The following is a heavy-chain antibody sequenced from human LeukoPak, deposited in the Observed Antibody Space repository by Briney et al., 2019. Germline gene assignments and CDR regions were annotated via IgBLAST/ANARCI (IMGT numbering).Heavy chain of an antibody. CDR1: GFTFGDYY. D-gene: IGHD3-22*01. Sequence: PGGSLRLSCAASGFTFGDYYMSWIRQAPGKGLEWVSYISSSGSTIYYADSVKGRFTISRGNAKNSLYLQMNSLRAEDTAVYFCARVPYYYDSSGYWGYFDYWGQGTLVTVSS. CDR2: ISSSGSTI. CDR3: ARVPYYYDSSGYWGYFDY. J-gene: IGHJ4*02. V-gene: IGHV3-11*04.